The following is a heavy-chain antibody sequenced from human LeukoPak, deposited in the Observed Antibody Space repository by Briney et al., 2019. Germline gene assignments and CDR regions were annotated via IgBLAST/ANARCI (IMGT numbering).Heavy chain of an antibody. CDR2: ISGSGGST. D-gene: IGHD3-22*01. V-gene: IGHV3-23*01. Sequence: GGSLRLSCAASGFTFSSYAMSWVRQALGKGLEWVSGISGSGGSTYYADSVKGRFTISRDNSKNTLYLQMNSLRAEDTAVYYCATDRGTMIVGNWFDPWGQGTLGTVSS. J-gene: IGHJ5*02. CDR1: GFTFSSYA. CDR3: ATDRGTMIVGNWFDP.